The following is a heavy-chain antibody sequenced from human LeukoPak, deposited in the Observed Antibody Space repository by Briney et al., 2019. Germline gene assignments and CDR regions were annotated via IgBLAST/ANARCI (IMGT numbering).Heavy chain of an antibody. J-gene: IGHJ6*02. Sequence: SETLSLTCAVYGGSFSGYYWSWIRQPPGKGLEWIGEINHSGSTNYNPSLKSQVTISVDTSKNQFSLKLSSVTAADTAVYYCARDLVVPASNYYYYGMDVWGQGTTVTVSS. CDR2: INHSGST. CDR1: GGSFSGYY. D-gene: IGHD2-2*01. CDR3: ARDLVVPASNYYYYGMDV. V-gene: IGHV4-34*01.